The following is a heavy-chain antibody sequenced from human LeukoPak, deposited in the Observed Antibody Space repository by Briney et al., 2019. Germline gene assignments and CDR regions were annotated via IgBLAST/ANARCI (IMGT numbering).Heavy chain of an antibody. D-gene: IGHD2/OR15-2a*01. J-gene: IGHJ4*02. CDR2: INHSGST. V-gene: IGHV4-34*01. CDR3: ARNFQYFDLPDY. CDR1: GGSFTGYY. Sequence: SESLSLTCAVYGGSFTGYYWSWIRQHPGKGLEWIGEINHSGSTNYNPSLKSRVTISVDTSKNQFSLKLSSVTAADTAVYYCARNFQYFDLPDYWGQGTLVTVSS.